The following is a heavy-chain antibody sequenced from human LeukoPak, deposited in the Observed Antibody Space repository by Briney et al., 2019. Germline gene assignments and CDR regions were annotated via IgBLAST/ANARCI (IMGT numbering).Heavy chain of an antibody. Sequence: GGSLRLSCAASGFTFSSYGMHGVRQAPGKGLEWVAVISYDGSNKYYADSVKGRFTISRDNSKNTLYLQMNSLRAEDTAVYYCAKNGRTYWGLHYWGHGTLVTVSS. CDR2: ISYDGSNK. CDR3: AKNGRTYWGLHY. D-gene: IGHD7-27*01. V-gene: IGHV3-30*18. J-gene: IGHJ4*01. CDR1: GFTFSSYG.